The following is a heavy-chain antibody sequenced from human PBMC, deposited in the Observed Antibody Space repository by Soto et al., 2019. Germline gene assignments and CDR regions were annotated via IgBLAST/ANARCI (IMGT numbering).Heavy chain of an antibody. D-gene: IGHD3-22*01. CDR1: GGSISSYY. V-gene: IGHV4-39*01. J-gene: IGHJ3*02. CDR2: IYYSGST. Sequence: SETLSLTCTVSGGSISSYYWGWIRQPPGKGLEWIGSIYYSGSTYYNPSLKSRVTISVDTSKNQFSLKLSSVTAADTAVYYCASQERTYYYDSSGYYRHDAFDIWGQGTMVTVSS. CDR3: ASQERTYYYDSSGYYRHDAFDI.